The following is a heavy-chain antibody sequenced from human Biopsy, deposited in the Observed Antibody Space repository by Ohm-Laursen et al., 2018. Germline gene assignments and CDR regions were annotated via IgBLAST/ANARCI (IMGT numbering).Heavy chain of an antibody. V-gene: IGHV4-30-4*01. CDR2: ALFTGTT. CDR1: GVSMRSYDVY. J-gene: IGHJ6*02. Sequence: SQTLSLTCSVSGVSMRSYDVYWNWIRQGPEKGLQWIGTALFTGTTYYNPALRGRLSLSIDTSMKQMTLKLWSVSVADTAVYYCARQTAYAGDMRYGRDVWGPGITVSVS. D-gene: IGHD4-23*01. CDR3: ARQTAYAGDMRYGRDV.